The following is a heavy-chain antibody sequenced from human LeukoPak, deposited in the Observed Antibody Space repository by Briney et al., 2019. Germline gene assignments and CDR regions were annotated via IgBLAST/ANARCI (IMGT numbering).Heavy chain of an antibody. J-gene: IGHJ4*02. D-gene: IGHD5-18*01. CDR2: ISGSGGIT. CDR1: GFTFSGSA. Sequence: GGSLRLSCAASGFTFSGSAMHWVRQAPGKGLEWVSVISGSGGITNYADSVKGRFAISRDNPKNTLYLEMKSLRAEDTAVYYCAKEIGYSYGGNYFDYWGQGTLVTVSS. CDR3: AKEIGYSYGGNYFDY. V-gene: IGHV3-23*01.